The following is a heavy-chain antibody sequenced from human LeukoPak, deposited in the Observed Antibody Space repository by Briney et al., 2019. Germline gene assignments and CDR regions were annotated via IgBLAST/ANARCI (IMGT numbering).Heavy chain of an antibody. J-gene: IGHJ4*02. CDR3: ARGGTSEFDY. CDR2: ISGSGGST. Sequence: GGSLRLSCAASGFTLSSYAMSWVRQAPGKGLEWVSAISGSGGSTYYADSVKGRFTISRHNSKNTLYLQMNSLRAEDTAVYYCARGGTSEFDYWGQGTLVTVSS. D-gene: IGHD3-16*01. CDR1: GFTLSSYA. V-gene: IGHV3-23*01.